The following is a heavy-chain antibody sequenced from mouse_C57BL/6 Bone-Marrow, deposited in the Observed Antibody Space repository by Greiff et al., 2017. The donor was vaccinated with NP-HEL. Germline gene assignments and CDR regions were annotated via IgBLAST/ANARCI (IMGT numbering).Heavy chain of an antibody. J-gene: IGHJ2*01. D-gene: IGHD2-5*01. CDR2: ISSGGSYT. V-gene: IGHV5-6*01. CDR3: ARHYYSNYFDY. CDR1: GFTFSSYG. Sequence: VQLQQSGGDLVKPGGSLKLSCAASGFTFSSYGMSWVRQTPDKRLEWVATISSGGSYTYYPDSVQGRFTIYRDNAKNTLYLQMSSLKSEDTAMYYCARHYYSNYFDYWGQGTTLTVSS.